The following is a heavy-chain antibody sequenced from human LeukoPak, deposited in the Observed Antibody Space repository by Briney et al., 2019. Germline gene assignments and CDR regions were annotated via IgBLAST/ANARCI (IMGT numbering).Heavy chain of an antibody. J-gene: IGHJ3*02. D-gene: IGHD6-13*01. CDR2: ISSSSSYI. CDR3: ARRTRGIAAAGAFDI. V-gene: IGHV3-21*01. CDR1: GFTFSSYS. Sequence: GGSLRLSCAASGFTFSSYSMNWVRQAPGKGLEWVSSISSSSSYIYYADSVKGRFTISRDNAKNSLYLQMNSLRAEDTAVYYCARRTRGIAAAGAFDIWGQGTMVTVSS.